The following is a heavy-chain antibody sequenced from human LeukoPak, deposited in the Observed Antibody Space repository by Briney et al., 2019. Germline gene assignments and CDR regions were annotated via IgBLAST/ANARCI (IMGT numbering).Heavy chain of an antibody. CDR1: GYTFTSYG. CDR3: ARVGAVAGHRWSDEY. D-gene: IGHD6-19*01. V-gene: IGHV1-18*01. Sequence: GASVKVSCKASGYTFTSYGISWVRQAPGQGLEWMGWVSPYNGNTNYAQKLQGRVTMTTDTSTSTAYMELRSLRSDDTAVYYCARVGAVAGHRWSDEYWGQGTLVTVSS. J-gene: IGHJ4*02. CDR2: VSPYNGNT.